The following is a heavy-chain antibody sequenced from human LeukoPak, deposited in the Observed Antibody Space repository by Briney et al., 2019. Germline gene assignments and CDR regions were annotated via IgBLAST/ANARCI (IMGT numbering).Heavy chain of an antibody. CDR2: ISAYNGNT. Sequence: ASEKVSCKASRYTFPSYGISWVRQAPGQGLEWMGWISAYNGNTNYAQKLQGRVTMTTDTSTSTAYMELRSLRSDDTAVHYCARLTVVTPPDYWGQGTLVTVSS. J-gene: IGHJ4*02. D-gene: IGHD4-23*01. V-gene: IGHV1-18*01. CDR1: RYTFPSYG. CDR3: ARLTVVTPPDY.